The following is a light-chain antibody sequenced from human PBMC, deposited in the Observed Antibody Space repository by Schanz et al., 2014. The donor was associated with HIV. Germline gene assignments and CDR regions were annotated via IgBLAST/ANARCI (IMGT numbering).Light chain of an antibody. V-gene: IGLV2-23*02. J-gene: IGLJ1*01. CDR2: EVT. CDR3: CSYAEGGTYV. Sequence: SALTQPASVSGSPGQSIPISCPGTRNDVWTYNLPSRYQPPPGKAPQLMIYEVTKRPSGVSDRFSGSKSDNTASLTISGLQADDEADYYCCSYAEGGTYVFGTGTKLTVL. CDR1: RNDVWTYNL.